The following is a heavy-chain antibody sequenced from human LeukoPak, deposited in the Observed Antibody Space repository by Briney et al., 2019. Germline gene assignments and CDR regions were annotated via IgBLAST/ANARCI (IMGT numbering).Heavy chain of an antibody. V-gene: IGHV3-66*01. J-gene: IGHJ2*01. Sequence: GGSLRLSCAASGFTVSSDYMSWVRQAPGKGLEWVSVIYSGGSTYYADSVKGRFTIPRDNSKNTLYLQVNSLRAEDTAVYYCAREVPYGYYYDSSWYFDLWGRGTLVTVSS. D-gene: IGHD3-22*01. CDR3: AREVPYGYYYDSSWYFDL. CDR2: IYSGGST. CDR1: GFTVSSDY.